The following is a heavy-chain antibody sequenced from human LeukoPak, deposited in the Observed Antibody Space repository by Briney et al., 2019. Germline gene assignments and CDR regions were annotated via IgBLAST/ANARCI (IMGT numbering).Heavy chain of an antibody. CDR1: GGSISSYY. Sequence: SETLSLTCTVSGGSISSYYWSWIRQPPGKGLEWIGYIYYSGSTNYNPSLKSRVTISVDTSKNQFSLKLSSVTAADTAVYYCARHHYDLWSGNYFDYWGQGTLVTVSS. CDR3: ARHHYDLWSGNYFDY. CDR2: IYYSGST. J-gene: IGHJ4*02. V-gene: IGHV4-59*08. D-gene: IGHD3-3*01.